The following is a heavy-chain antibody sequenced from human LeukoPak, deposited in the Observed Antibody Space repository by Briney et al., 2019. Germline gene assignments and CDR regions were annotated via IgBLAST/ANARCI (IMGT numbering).Heavy chain of an antibody. CDR3: ARPPHCSSTSCYSVYYYMDV. CDR1: GFTFSSYS. CDR2: ISSSSSYI. J-gene: IGHJ6*03. Sequence: PGGSLRLSCAASGFTFSSYSMNWVRQAPGKGLEWVSSISSSSSYIYYADSVKGRFTISRDNAKNSLYLQMNSPRAEDTAVYYCARPPHCSSTSCYSVYYYMDVWGKGTTVTVSS. V-gene: IGHV3-21*01. D-gene: IGHD2-2*01.